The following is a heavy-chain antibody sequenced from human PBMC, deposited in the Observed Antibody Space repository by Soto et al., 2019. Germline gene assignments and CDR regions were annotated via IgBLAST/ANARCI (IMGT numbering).Heavy chain of an antibody. CDR1: GFTFSSYS. V-gene: IGHV3-21*01. Sequence: GGSLRLSCAASGFTFSSYSMNWVRQAPGKGLEWVSSISSSSSYTYYADSVKGRFTISRDNAKNSLYLQMNSLRAEDTAVYYCAREGVAVAADYWGQGTLVTVSS. J-gene: IGHJ4*02. CDR2: ISSSSSYT. CDR3: AREGVAVAADY. D-gene: IGHD6-19*01.